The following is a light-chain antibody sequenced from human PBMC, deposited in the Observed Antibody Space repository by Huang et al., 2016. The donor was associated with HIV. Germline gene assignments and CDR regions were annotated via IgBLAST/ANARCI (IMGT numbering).Light chain of an antibody. V-gene: IGKV2D-29*01. CDR1: QSLLQSDGKMF. J-gene: IGKJ3*01. CDR2: EVS. Sequence: DIMMTQTPLSLSVTPGQSASISCKSSQSLLQSDGKMFLYWFLQRPGQPPQLLIYEVSNRVSGVPDRFSGSGSATDFTLTISRVEAEDVGVYYCMQSGHLPFTFGPGTKVDI. CDR3: MQSGHLPFT.